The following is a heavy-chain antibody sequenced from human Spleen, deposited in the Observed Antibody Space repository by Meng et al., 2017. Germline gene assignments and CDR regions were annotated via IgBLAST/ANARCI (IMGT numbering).Heavy chain of an antibody. V-gene: IGHV3-11*04. CDR3: ARDPRNKGFDP. Sequence: GGSLRLSCAASGFTFSGYYMTWIRQGPGKGLESLSYISGPGSNIFYADSVKGRFTVSRDNAKNLMYLQMNSLRAEDTAVYYCARDPRNKGFDPWGQGTLVTVSS. CDR2: ISGPGSNI. CDR1: GFTFSGYY. J-gene: IGHJ5*02.